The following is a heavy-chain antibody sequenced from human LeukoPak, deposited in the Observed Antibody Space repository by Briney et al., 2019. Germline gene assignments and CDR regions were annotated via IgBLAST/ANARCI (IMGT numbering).Heavy chain of an antibody. J-gene: IGHJ4*02. CDR1: GFTLSSFA. V-gene: IGHV3-30*04. CDR2: ISFDDGRNQ. D-gene: IGHD2-21*02. CDR3: ARSFADFQREFDY. Sequence: PGGSLRLSCTASGFTLSSFAMHWVRQAPGKGLEWVAVISFDDGRNQFYSDSVKGRFTVSRDNSKNIVYLQMNSLRTEDTAVYYCARSFADFQREFDYWGQGTLVTVSS.